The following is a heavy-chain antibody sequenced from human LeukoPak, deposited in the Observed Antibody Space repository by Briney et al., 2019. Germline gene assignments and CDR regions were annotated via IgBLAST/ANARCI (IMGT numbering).Heavy chain of an antibody. CDR1: GFTFSMHS. J-gene: IGHJ4*02. CDR2: ISSGRTE. V-gene: IGHV3-48*01. CDR3: AREPSSGSVSSWYPLDY. Sequence: GGSLRLSCVASGFTFSMHSLNWVRQTPGKGLEWVSNISSGRTEFYADSVKGRFTISRDNAKNSLYLQMNSLRVEDTAVYYCAREPSSGSVSSWYPLDYWGQGTLVTVSS. D-gene: IGHD6-13*01.